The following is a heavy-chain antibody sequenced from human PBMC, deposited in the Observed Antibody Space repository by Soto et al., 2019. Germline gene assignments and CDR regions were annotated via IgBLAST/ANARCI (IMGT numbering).Heavy chain of an antibody. V-gene: IGHV1-3*01. CDR3: ARGLTIFGVVIGY. Sequence: QVQLVQSGAEVKKPGASVKLSCKTSGYTFTGYVVDRVRQAPGQGLEWMGWINSGNGNTKYSEKFQGRVTITRDTSARTAYMELNSLTSEDTAVYYCARGLTIFGVVIGYWGQGTLVTVSS. D-gene: IGHD3-3*01. CDR2: INSGNGNT. CDR1: GYTFTGYV. J-gene: IGHJ4*02.